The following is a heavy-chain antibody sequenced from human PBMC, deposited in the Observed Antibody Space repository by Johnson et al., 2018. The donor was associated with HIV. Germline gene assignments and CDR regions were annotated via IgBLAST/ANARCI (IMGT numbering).Heavy chain of an antibody. CDR2: ISSSGASI. CDR3: AREGGGSNEDDAFDI. J-gene: IGHJ3*02. V-gene: IGHV3-11*01. CDR1: GFSFSDYY. D-gene: IGHD1-26*01. Sequence: QMLLVESGGGLVKPGGSLRLSCAASGFSFSDYYMTWIRQAPGKGLEWVSYISSSGASIYYADSVKGRFTISRDNSKNMLYLYMTSLRGEDTALYYCAREGGGSNEDDAFDIWGQGTMVTVSS.